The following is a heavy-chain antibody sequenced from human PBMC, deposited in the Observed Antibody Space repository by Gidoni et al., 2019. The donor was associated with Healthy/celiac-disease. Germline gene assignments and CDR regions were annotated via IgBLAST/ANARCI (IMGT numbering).Heavy chain of an antibody. J-gene: IGHJ2*01. CDR3: ASEWGGYYTYWYFDL. Sequence: EVQLVESGGGLVQPGGSLRLSCAASGFTFSSSWMSWVRQAPGKGLEWVANIKQDGSEKYYVDSVKGRFTISRDNAKNSLFLQMNSLRAEDTAVYYCASEWGGYYTYWYFDLWGRGTLVTVSS. CDR2: IKQDGSEK. V-gene: IGHV3-7*01. CDR1: GFTFSSSW. D-gene: IGHD3-3*01.